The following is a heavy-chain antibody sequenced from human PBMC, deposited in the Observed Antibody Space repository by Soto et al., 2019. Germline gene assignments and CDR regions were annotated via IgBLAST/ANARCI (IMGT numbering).Heavy chain of an antibody. CDR3: ARDLYYYDSSGLGNAFDI. CDR1: GDSVSSNSAA. V-gene: IGHV6-1*01. J-gene: IGHJ3*02. CDR2: TYYRSKWYN. Sequence: KQSQTLSLTCAISGDSVSSNSAAWNWIRQSPSRGLEWLGRTYYRSKWYNDYAVSVKSRITINPDTSKNQFSLQLNSVTPEDTAVYYCARDLYYYDSSGLGNAFDIWGQGTMVTVSS. D-gene: IGHD3-22*01.